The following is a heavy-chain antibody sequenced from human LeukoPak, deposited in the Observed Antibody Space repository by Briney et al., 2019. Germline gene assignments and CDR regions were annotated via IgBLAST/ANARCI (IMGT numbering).Heavy chain of an antibody. CDR2: ISGSGDST. D-gene: IGHD1-26*01. CDR3: AEGDAEWGERYFDY. V-gene: IGHV3-23*01. Sequence: GGSLRLSCAASAITFRSYAMSWVRQAPGKGLEWVSAISGSGDSTSYADSVKGRFTISRDNSKNTLYLQMNSLRAGDTAVYYCAEGDAEWGERYFDYWGQGIVVTVSS. J-gene: IGHJ4*02. CDR1: AITFRSYA.